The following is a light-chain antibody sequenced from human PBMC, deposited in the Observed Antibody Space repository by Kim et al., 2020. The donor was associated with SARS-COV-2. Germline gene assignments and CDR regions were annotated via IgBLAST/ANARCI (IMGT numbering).Light chain of an antibody. Sequence: DIQMTQFPSSLSASVGDRVTITCRASQCISNYLAWYQQKPGKVPKLLIYAASALHSGVPSRFSGSGSGTDFTLTISSLQPEDVATYYCQKYNGSPRTFGQGTKVDIK. V-gene: IGKV1-27*01. J-gene: IGKJ1*01. CDR2: AAS. CDR3: QKYNGSPRT. CDR1: QCISNY.